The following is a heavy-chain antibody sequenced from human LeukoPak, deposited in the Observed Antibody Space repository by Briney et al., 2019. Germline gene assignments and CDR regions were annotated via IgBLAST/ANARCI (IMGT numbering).Heavy chain of an antibody. CDR3: AREYGDNPYYYYGIDV. D-gene: IGHD4-17*01. CDR2: ISYDGSNK. CDR1: GFTLSSYA. J-gene: IGHJ6*02. Sequence: GGSLRLSCAASGFTLSSYAMHWVRQAPGKGLEWVAVISYDGSNKYYVDSVKGRFTISRDNSKNTLYLQMNSLRAEDTAVYYCAREYGDNPYYYYGIDVWGQGTTVTVSS. V-gene: IGHV3-30-3*01.